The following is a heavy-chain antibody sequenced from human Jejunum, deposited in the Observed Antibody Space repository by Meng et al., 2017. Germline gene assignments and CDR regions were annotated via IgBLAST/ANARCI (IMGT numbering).Heavy chain of an antibody. CDR3: ATSADASSVYRAFDI. CDR1: GFTFSSYW. CDR2: IKQDGSDK. Sequence: GESLKISCVASGFTFSSYWMSWVRQAPGKGLEWVANIKQDGSDKYYVDSVKGRFTISRDNAKNSLYLQMNSLRAEDTAVYYCATSADASSVYRAFDIWGQGTMVTVSS. J-gene: IGHJ3*02. D-gene: IGHD5/OR15-5a*01. V-gene: IGHV3-7*01.